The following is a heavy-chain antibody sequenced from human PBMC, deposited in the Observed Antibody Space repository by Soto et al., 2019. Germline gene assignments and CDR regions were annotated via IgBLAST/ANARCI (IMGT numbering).Heavy chain of an antibody. V-gene: IGHV3-7*01. CDR2: IKHDGSEK. J-gene: IGHJ4*02. CDR1: GFTFSSYW. D-gene: IGHD1-26*01. CDR3: VRDRSGSYLEGFDY. Sequence: EVQLVESGGGLVHLGGSRRLSCAASGFTFSSYWMTWVRQAPGKGLEWVANIKHDGSEKYYVDSVKGRFTISRDNARNSVCLEMKSLRAEDTAVYSCVRDRSGSYLEGFDYWGQGTLVTVSS.